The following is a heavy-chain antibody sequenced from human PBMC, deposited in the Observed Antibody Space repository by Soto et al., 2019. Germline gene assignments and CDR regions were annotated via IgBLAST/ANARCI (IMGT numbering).Heavy chain of an antibody. J-gene: IGHJ4*02. CDR2: ISGSGDST. D-gene: IGHD1-26*01. Sequence: EVQLLESGGGLVQPGGSLRLSCAASGFTFSSYAMRWVRQAPVKGLEWVSAISGSGDSTYYADSVKGRFTISRDNSKNTRYLQVNSLGAEDTAVYYCARRGSGSYYDYWGQGTLVTVSS. CDR1: GFTFSSYA. V-gene: IGHV3-23*01. CDR3: ARRGSGSYYDY.